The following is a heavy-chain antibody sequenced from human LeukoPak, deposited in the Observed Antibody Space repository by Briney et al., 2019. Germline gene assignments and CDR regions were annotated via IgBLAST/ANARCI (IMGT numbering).Heavy chain of an antibody. D-gene: IGHD4-11*01. CDR3: ARGLGFRYSYYYYGMDV. CDR2: INHSGST. V-gene: IGHV4-34*01. Sequence: SETLSLTCAVYGGSFSGYYWSWIRQPPGKGLEWIGEINHSGSTNYNPSLKSRVTISVDTSKNQFSLKLNSVTAADTAVYYCARGLGFRYSYYYYGMDVWGQGTTVTVSS. J-gene: IGHJ6*02. CDR1: GGSFSGYY.